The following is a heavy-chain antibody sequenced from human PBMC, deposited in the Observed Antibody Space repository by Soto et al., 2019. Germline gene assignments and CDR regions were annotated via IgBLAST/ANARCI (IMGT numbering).Heavy chain of an antibody. J-gene: IGHJ6*02. D-gene: IGHD5-12*01. CDR3: ARDLVGYGPMDV. CDR2: IYYSGST. V-gene: IGHV4-31*03. Sequence: PSETLSLTCTVSGGSISSGGYYWSWIRQHPGKGLEWIGYIYYSGSTYYNPSLKSRVTISVDTSKNQFSLKLSSVTAADTAVYYCARDLVGYGPMDVWGQGTTVTVSS. CDR1: GGSISSGGYY.